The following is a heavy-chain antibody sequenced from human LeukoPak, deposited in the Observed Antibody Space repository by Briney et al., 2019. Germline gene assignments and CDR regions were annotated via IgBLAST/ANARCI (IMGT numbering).Heavy chain of an antibody. Sequence: GGSLRLSCVASGFTFSNYAMSWVRQAPGKGLEWVSSISSSGSSTYYADSVKGRFTISRDNSKNTLFLQMNSLRAEDTAVYYCATQRSGWHYFDYWGQGTLVTVSS. J-gene: IGHJ4*02. V-gene: IGHV3-23*01. CDR2: ISSSGSST. D-gene: IGHD6-19*01. CDR1: GFTFSNYA. CDR3: ATQRSGWHYFDY.